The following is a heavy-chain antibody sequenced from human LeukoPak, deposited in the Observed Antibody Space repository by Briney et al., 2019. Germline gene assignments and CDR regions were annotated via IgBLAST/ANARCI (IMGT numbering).Heavy chain of an antibody. D-gene: IGHD6-19*01. Sequence: PGRSLRLSCAASGFTMSGYWMHWVRHAPGKGLVWVSGIYSDGSSTVNADSVKGRFTISRDNAKNTLYLQMNSLRVEDTAVYYCARERAVTGEVRWLDHWGQGTLVTVSS. CDR3: ARERAVTGEVRWLDH. J-gene: IGHJ5*02. V-gene: IGHV3-74*01. CDR2: IYSDGSST. CDR1: GFTMSGYW.